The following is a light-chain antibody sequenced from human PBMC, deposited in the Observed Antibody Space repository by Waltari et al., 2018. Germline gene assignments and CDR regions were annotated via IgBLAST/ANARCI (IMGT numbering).Light chain of an antibody. CDR2: EAT. V-gene: IGLV2-23*01. J-gene: IGLJ3*02. CDR3: CSYVGDVTWV. CDR1: SSDVGSYDL. Sequence: QSALTQPASVSGSPGQSITISCTGTSSDVGSYDLVSWYQHHPGNATKLMIYEATQRPSGVSDRFSGSKSGNTASLTISGLQAEDEADYYCCSYVGDVTWVFGGGTKLTVL.